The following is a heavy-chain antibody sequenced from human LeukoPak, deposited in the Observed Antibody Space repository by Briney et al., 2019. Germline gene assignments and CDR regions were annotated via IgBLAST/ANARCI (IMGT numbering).Heavy chain of an antibody. Sequence: PSETLSLTCAVYGGSFSGYYWSWIRQPPGKGLEWIGEINHSGSTNYNPSLKSRVTISVDTSKNQFSLKLSSVTAADTAVYYCARLPGYSSGWYRRSSLNWFDPWGQGTLVTVSS. D-gene: IGHD6-19*01. CDR1: GGSFSGYY. J-gene: IGHJ5*02. CDR3: ARLPGYSSGWYRRSSLNWFDP. CDR2: INHSGST. V-gene: IGHV4-34*01.